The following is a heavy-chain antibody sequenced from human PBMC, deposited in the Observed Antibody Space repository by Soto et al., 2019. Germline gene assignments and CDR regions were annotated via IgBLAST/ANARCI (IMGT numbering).Heavy chain of an antibody. CDR1: VYMFSSYH. J-gene: IGHJ4*02. CDR2: INPSGGST. Sequence: ASVKVCCKAAVYMFSSYHMHWVRHAPEQGLEWMGIINPSGGSTKYAQKFLDRVTMTRDTSTSTVYMDLSSLKSEDTAVYYCARSHDSSGYSFFDYWGQGTLVTSPQ. CDR3: ARSHDSSGYSFFDY. V-gene: IGHV1-46*01. D-gene: IGHD3-22*01.